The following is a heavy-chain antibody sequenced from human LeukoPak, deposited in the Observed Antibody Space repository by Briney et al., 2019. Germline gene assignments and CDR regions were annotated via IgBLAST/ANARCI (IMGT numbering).Heavy chain of an antibody. D-gene: IGHD3-22*01. CDR3: VREYFYNSSGYRALRY. Sequence: GGSLRLSCAASGFAFNTYCMNWIRQAPGEGLEWGANINEDGSEKSYVDSVVGRFTISRDNAKNSLSLQMNSLRAEDTAVYFCVREYFYNSSGYRALRYWGQGTLVTVSS. J-gene: IGHJ4*02. CDR2: INEDGSEK. CDR1: GFAFNTYC. V-gene: IGHV3-7*01.